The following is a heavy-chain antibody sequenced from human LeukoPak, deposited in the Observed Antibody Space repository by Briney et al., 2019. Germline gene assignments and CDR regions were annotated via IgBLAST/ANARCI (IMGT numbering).Heavy chain of an antibody. D-gene: IGHD2-15*01. CDR1: GYTFTIYY. J-gene: IGHJ3*02. V-gene: IGHV1-46*01. Sequence: ASVKVSCKASGYTFTIYYMHWVRQAPGQGREWMGLINPSGGSTSYAQKFQGRVTMTRDTSTDTVYMELSSLRSEDTAVYYCARWGYCSGGSCSSNGAFDIWGQGTMVTVSS. CDR2: INPSGGST. CDR3: ARWGYCSGGSCSSNGAFDI.